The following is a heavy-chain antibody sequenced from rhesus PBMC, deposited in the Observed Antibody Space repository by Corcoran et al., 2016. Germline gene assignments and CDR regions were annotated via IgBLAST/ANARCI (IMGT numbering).Heavy chain of an antibody. J-gene: IGHJ4*01. V-gene: IGHV2-174*01. CDR1: GFSLTTRGMG. Sequence: QVTLKESGPALVKPTQTLTLTCTFSGFSLTTRGMGVGWLRQPPGKALEWLALIYWDDDKRYSTSLKSRLTISKDTSKNQVVLTMTNMDPVDTATYYCARGSNYVDYFDYWGQGVLVTVSS. CDR3: ARGSNYVDYFDY. CDR2: IYWDDDK. D-gene: IGHD4-29*01.